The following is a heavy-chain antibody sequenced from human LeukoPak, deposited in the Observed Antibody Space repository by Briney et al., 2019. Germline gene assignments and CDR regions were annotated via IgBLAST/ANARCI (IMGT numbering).Heavy chain of an antibody. V-gene: IGHV4-39*07. Sequence: PSETLSLTCTVSGGSISSSSYYWGWIRQPPGKGLEWIGSIYHSGSTYYNPSLKSRVSIAVETSKNQFSLKLRSVAAADKAVYYWASSCRILDIVATIRARLGGNGFDIWGQGTMVTVSS. CDR2: IYHSGST. D-gene: IGHD5-12*01. J-gene: IGHJ3*02. CDR1: GGSISSSSYY. CDR3: ASSCRILDIVATIRARLGGNGFDI.